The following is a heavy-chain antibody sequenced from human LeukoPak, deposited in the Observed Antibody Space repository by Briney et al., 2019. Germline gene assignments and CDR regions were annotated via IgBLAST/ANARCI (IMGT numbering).Heavy chain of an antibody. V-gene: IGHV4-59*01. CDR1: GGSISSYY. CDR2: TYYSGST. J-gene: IGHJ5*02. D-gene: IGHD3-22*01. Sequence: SETLSLTCTVSGGSISSYYWSWIRQPPGKGLEWIGYTYYSGSTNYNPSLKSRVTISVDTSKNQFSLKLSSVTAADTAVYYCAREGYYDSSGYPGPYNWFDPWGQGTLVTVSS. CDR3: AREGYYDSSGYPGPYNWFDP.